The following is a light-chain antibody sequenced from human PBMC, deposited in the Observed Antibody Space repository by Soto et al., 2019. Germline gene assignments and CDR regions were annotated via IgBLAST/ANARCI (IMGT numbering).Light chain of an antibody. Sequence: QSALTQPRSVSGSPGQSVTISCTGTSSDVGGYNYVSWYRQHPGKAPKLMIYDVSKRPSGVPDRFSGSKSGNTASLTISVLLAEEEADDYCCSSSGSYPWVFVTGTKLTGL. CDR1: SSDVGGYNY. CDR3: CSSSGSYPWV. J-gene: IGLJ1*01. CDR2: DVS. V-gene: IGLV2-11*01.